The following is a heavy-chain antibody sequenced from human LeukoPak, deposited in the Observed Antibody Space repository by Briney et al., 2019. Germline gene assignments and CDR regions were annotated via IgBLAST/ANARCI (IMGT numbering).Heavy chain of an antibody. J-gene: IGHJ6*02. V-gene: IGHV4-4*07. Sequence: SETLSLTCTVSGGCISSYYWSWIRQPAGKGLEWIGRIYTSGSTNYNPSLKSRVTMSVDTSKNQFSLKLSSVTAADTAVYYCARDNSLYYSNVYYYYGMDVWGQGTTVTVSS. CDR3: ARDNSLYYSNVYYYYGMDV. CDR2: IYTSGST. CDR1: GGCISSYY. D-gene: IGHD4-11*01.